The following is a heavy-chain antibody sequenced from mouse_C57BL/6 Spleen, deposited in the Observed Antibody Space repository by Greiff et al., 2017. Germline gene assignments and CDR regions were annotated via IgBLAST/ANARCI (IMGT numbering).Heavy chain of an antibody. D-gene: IGHD1-1*01. V-gene: IGHV1-15*01. J-gene: IGHJ1*03. CDR2: LDPETGGT. CDR1: GYTFTDYE. Sequence: QVQLQQSGAELVRPGASVTLSCKASGYTFTDYEMHWVKQTPVHGLEWIGALDPETGGTAYHQTFKGKDILTADKSSSTAYMELRSLTSEDSAVEYCTRGYYYGSRDWYFDVWGTGTTVTVSS. CDR3: TRGYYYGSRDWYFDV.